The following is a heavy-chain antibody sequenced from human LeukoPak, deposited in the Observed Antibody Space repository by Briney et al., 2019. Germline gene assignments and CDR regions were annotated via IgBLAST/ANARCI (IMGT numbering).Heavy chain of an antibody. D-gene: IGHD4-17*01. Sequence: PGGSLRLSCTGLGFTLSIFAMNWVRQAPGGGLEWVSSIGYSGGDTYYADSVKGRFTISRDNSKNTLYLQMNSLRGEDTAIYYCAKDDYGSYDFWGQGTMVTVSS. J-gene: IGHJ3*01. CDR3: AKDDYGSYDF. V-gene: IGHV3-23*01. CDR2: IGYSGGDT. CDR1: GFTLSIFA.